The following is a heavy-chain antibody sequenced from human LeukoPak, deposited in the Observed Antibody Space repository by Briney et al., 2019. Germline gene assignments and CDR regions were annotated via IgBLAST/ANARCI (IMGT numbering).Heavy chain of an antibody. CDR1: GGSISSYY. CDR2: IYTTGIT. CDR3: ARDTFGGYDWDFDY. V-gene: IGHV4-4*07. J-gene: IGHJ4*02. D-gene: IGHD5-12*01. Sequence: KPSETLSLTCTVSGGSISSYYWSWIRQPAGKGLEWIGRIYTTGITNYNPSLKSRVTMSVDTSKNQFSLKLTSVTAADTAVYYCARDTFGGYDWDFDYWGQGTLVTVSS.